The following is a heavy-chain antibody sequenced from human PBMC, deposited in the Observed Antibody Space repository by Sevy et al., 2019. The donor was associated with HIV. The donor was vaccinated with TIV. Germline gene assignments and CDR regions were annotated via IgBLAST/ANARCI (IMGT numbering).Heavy chain of an antibody. D-gene: IGHD1-26*01. CDR2: FKSKAHGGTA. V-gene: IGHV3-49*04. J-gene: IGHJ4*02. CDR3: TRWSGSQSIFDY. Sequence: GGSLRLSCATSGFTFGDYCMSWVRQAPGKGLERISFFKSKAHGGTAENAASVKDRFTISRDDSKGIVYLQMNNLKTEDTAVYFCTRWSGSQSIFDYWSQGTLVTVSS. CDR1: GFTFGDYC.